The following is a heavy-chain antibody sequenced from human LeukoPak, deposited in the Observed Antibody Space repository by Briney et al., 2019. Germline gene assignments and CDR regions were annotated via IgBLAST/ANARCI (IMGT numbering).Heavy chain of an antibody. Sequence: GGSLRLSCAASGFTFSDSWMTWVRQAPGRGLEWVAEINQDGNTKSYMDSVEGRFTISRDNARNSMYLQMSSLRAEDTAVYYCARDPAYGALDYWGQGTLVTVSS. D-gene: IGHD4-17*01. CDR1: GFTFSDSW. J-gene: IGHJ4*02. CDR3: ARDPAYGALDY. CDR2: INQDGNTK. V-gene: IGHV3-7*01.